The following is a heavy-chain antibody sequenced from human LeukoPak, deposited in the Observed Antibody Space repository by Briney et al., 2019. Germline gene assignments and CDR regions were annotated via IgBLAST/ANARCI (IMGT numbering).Heavy chain of an antibody. Sequence: SGGSLRLSCAASGFTFSSYSMNWVRQAPGKGLEWVSSISSSSSYIYYADSVKGRFTISRDNAKNSLYLQMNSLRAEDTAVYYCAYGTIFGSHYYYGMDVWGQGTTVTVSS. CDR3: AYGTIFGSHYYYGMDV. CDR2: ISSSSSYI. D-gene: IGHD3-3*01. CDR1: GFTFSSYS. J-gene: IGHJ6*02. V-gene: IGHV3-21*01.